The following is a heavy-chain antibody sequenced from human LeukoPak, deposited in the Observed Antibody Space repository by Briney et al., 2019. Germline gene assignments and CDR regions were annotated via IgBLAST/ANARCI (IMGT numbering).Heavy chain of an antibody. V-gene: IGHV7-4-1*02. J-gene: IGHJ4*02. Sequence: GASVTVSCKASGYTFTSYAMNWVRQAPGQGLEWMGWINTNTGNPTYAQGFTGRFVLSLDTSVSTAYLQISSLKAEDTAVYYCAREVVDTAMVTPYFDYWGQGTLVTVSS. CDR2: INTNTGNP. D-gene: IGHD5-18*01. CDR3: AREVVDTAMVTPYFDY. CDR1: GYTFTSYA.